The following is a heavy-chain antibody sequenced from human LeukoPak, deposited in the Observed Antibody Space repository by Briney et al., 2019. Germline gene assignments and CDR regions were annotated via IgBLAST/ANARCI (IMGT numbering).Heavy chain of an antibody. CDR1: GFTFSSYS. CDR3: AREDLDYDFWSGSISFDP. V-gene: IGHV3-21*01. J-gene: IGHJ5*02. Sequence: GGSLRLSCAASGFTFSSYSMNWVRQAPGKGLEWVSSISSSSSYIYYADSVKGRFTISRDNAKNSLYLQMNSLRAKDTAVYYCAREDLDYDFWSGSISFDPWGQGTLVTVSS. D-gene: IGHD3-3*01. CDR2: ISSSSSYI.